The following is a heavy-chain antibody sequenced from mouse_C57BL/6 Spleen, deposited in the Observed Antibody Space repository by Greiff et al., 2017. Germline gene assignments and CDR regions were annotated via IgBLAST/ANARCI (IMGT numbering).Heavy chain of an antibody. D-gene: IGHD1-1*01. CDR3: ARGYYYGSSYVEYAMDY. CDR2: ISSGSSTI. Sequence: EVPGVESGGGLVKPGGSLKLSCAASGFTFSDYGMHWVRQAPEKGLEWVAYISSGSSTIYSADTVKGRFTISRDNAKNTLFLQMTSLRSENTAMYYCARGYYYGSSYVEYAMDYWGQGTSVTVSS. J-gene: IGHJ4*01. CDR1: GFTFSDYG. V-gene: IGHV5-17*01.